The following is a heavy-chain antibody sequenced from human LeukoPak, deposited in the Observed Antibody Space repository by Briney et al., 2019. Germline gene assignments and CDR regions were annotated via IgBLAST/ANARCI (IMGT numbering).Heavy chain of an antibody. Sequence: GGSLRLSCAASGFTFSSYEMNWVRQAPGKGLEWVSYIGSSGSTIYYADSVKGRFTISRDNAKNSLYLQMNSLRAGDTAVYYCARGAYYYDSSGAFDYWGQGTLVTVSS. CDR2: IGSSGSTI. V-gene: IGHV3-48*03. CDR1: GFTFSSYE. CDR3: ARGAYYYDSSGAFDY. J-gene: IGHJ4*02. D-gene: IGHD3-22*01.